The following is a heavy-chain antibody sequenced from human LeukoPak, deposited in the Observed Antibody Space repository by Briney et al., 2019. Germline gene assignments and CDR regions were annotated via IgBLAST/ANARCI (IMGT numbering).Heavy chain of an antibody. Sequence: LRLSCAASGFTFSSYAMSWVRQAPGKGLEWIGYIYYSGSTYYNPSLKSRVTISVDTSKNQFSLKLSSVTAADTAVYYCAREADYWGQGTLVTVSS. J-gene: IGHJ4*02. CDR2: IYYSGST. V-gene: IGHV4-31*02. CDR3: AREADY. CDR1: GFTFSSYA.